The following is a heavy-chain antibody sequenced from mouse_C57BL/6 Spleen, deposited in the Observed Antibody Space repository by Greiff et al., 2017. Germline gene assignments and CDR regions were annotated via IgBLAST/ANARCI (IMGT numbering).Heavy chain of an antibody. CDR3: ARDDGYYWYFDV. V-gene: IGHV5-17*01. CDR2: ISSGSSTI. J-gene: IGHJ1*03. Sequence: DVKLVESGGGLVKPGGSLKLSCAASGFTFSDYGMHWVRQAPEKGLEWVAYISSGSSTIYYADTVKGRFTISRENAKNTLFLQMTSLRSEDTAMYYCARDDGYYWYFDVWGTGTTVTVSS. D-gene: IGHD2-3*01. CDR1: GFTFSDYG.